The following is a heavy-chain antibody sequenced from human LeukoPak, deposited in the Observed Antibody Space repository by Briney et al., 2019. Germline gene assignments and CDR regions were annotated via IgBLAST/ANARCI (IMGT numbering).Heavy chain of an antibody. V-gene: IGHV3-30*04. CDR1: GFTFSSYA. Sequence: GGSLRLSCAASGFTFSSYAVHWVRQAPGKGLEWVAVISYDGSNKYYADSVKGRFTISRDNSKSTLYLQMNSLRSDDTAVYYCARSTGGISAFDYWGQGTLVTVSS. D-gene: IGHD4-11*01. J-gene: IGHJ4*02. CDR3: ARSTGGISAFDY. CDR2: ISYDGSNK.